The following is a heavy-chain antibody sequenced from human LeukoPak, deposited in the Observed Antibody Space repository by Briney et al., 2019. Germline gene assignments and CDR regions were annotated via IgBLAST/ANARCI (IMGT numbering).Heavy chain of an antibody. V-gene: IGHV3-23*01. CDR1: GFTFSSYA. J-gene: IGHJ6*02. D-gene: IGHD4-17*01. CDR2: ISGSGGST. CDR3: AKDNTQLSYGDYWAGGMDV. Sequence: GGSLRLSCAASGFTFSSYAMSWVRQAPGKGLEWVSAISGSGGSTYYADSVKGRFTISRDNSKNTLYLQMNSLRAEGTAVYYCAKDNTQLSYGDYWAGGMDVWGQGATVTVSS.